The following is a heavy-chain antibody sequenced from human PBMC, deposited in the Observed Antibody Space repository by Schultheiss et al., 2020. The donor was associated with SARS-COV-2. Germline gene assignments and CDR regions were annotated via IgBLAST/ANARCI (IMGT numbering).Heavy chain of an antibody. CDR2: IYHSGST. CDR1: GGSISSYY. V-gene: IGHV4-59*12. J-gene: IGHJ4*02. D-gene: IGHD1-14*01. Sequence: SETLSLTCTVSGGSISSYYWSWIRQPPGKGLEWIGSIYHSGSTNYNPSLKSRVTISVDTSKNQFSLKLSSVTAADTAVYYCAKDAGIRGYYWGQGTLVTVSS. CDR3: AKDAGIRGYY.